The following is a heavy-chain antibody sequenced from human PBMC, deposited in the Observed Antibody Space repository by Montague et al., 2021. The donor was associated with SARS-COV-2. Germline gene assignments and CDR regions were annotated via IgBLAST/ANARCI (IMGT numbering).Heavy chain of an antibody. V-gene: IGHV4-39*01. J-gene: IGHJ5*02. CDR3: ARQGAQLRLEYWFDP. D-gene: IGHD2-2*01. Sequence: SETLSLTCTVSGGSISSSSYYWGWIRQPPGKGLEWIGSIYYSGSTYYNPSLKSRVTISVDTSKNQFSLKLSSVTAADTAVYYCARQGAQLRLEYWFDPWGQGTLVTVSS. CDR1: GGSISSSSYY. CDR2: IYYSGST.